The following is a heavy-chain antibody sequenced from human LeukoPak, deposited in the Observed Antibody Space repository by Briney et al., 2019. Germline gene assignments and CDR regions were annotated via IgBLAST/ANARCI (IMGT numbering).Heavy chain of an antibody. J-gene: IGHJ4*02. D-gene: IGHD1-26*01. CDR3: ARAQRGSYTFDY. V-gene: IGHV4-31*03. CDR1: GGSISSGGYY. CDR2: IYYSGST. Sequence: SQTLSLTCTVSGGSISSGGYYWSWIRQHPGKGLEWIGYIYYSGSTYYNPSLKSRVTISVDTSKNQFSLKLSSVTAADTAVYYCARAQRGSYTFDYWGEGPLVTVSS.